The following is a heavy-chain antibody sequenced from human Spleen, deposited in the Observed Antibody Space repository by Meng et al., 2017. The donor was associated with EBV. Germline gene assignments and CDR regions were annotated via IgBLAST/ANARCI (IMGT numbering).Heavy chain of an antibody. V-gene: IGHV3-15*01. J-gene: IGHJ1*01. CDR1: AMSFENLW. D-gene: IGHD2-2*02. Sequence: EVRLVGHGGGLGTPGVSLRPPCVGSAMSFENLWMTWVRQARGKGLEWIGLIKSRFHGGGTDIAAPVKGRFTVSRDDSKNTVYLQLTGLTIEDTGVYYCTTDPPYTEGRYSQHWGQGTLVTVSS. CDR2: IKSRFHGGGT. CDR3: TTDPPYTEGRYSQH.